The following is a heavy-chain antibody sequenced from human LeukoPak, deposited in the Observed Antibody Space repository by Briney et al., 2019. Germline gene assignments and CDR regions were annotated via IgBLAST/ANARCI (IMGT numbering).Heavy chain of an antibody. CDR3: ARQPSGAIVGASIDY. J-gene: IGHJ4*02. D-gene: IGHD1-26*01. CDR2: ISGSGGST. CDR1: GFTFSSYA. Sequence: GGSLRLSCAASGFTFSSYAMSWVRQAPGKGLEWVSAISGSGGSTYYADSVKGRFTISRDNAKNSLYLQMNSLRAEDTAVYYCARQPSGAIVGASIDYWGQGTLVTVSS. V-gene: IGHV3-23*01.